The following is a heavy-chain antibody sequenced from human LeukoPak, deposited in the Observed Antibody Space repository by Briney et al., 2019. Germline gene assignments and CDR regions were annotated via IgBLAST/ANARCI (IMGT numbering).Heavy chain of an antibody. CDR1: GFTFCDYA. CDR3: TRAEFGGDPKLEDWFDP. D-gene: IGHD2-21*02. J-gene: IGHJ5*02. Sequence: GGSLRLSCTASGFTFCDYAMSWFRQAPGKGLGWVGFIRSKAYGGTTEYAASVKGRFTISRDDSKSIAYLQMNSLKTEDTAVYYCTRAEFGGDPKLEDWFDPWGQGTLVTVSS. V-gene: IGHV3-49*03. CDR2: IRSKAYGGTT.